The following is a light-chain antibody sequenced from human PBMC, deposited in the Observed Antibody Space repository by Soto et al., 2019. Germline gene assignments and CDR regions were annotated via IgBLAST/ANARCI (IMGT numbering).Light chain of an antibody. J-gene: IGLJ2*01. CDR3: QSYDSSLSGRV. CDR1: SSNIGAGYD. V-gene: IGLV1-40*01. Sequence: QSVLTQPPSVSGAPGQRVTISCTGSSSNIGAGYDVHWYQQLPGTAPKLLISVNSNRPSEVAGRFSGSKSGTSASLAITGLQAEDEADYYCQSYDSSLSGRVFGGGTKLTVL. CDR2: VNS.